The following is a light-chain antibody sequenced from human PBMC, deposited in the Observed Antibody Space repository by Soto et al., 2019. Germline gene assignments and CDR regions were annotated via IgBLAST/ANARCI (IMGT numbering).Light chain of an antibody. V-gene: IGKV3-20*01. Sequence: IVLTQSPGSLSLSPGERATLSCRASQSVSNNYLAWYQQKPGQAPKLLIYGASVRATGIPDRFSGSGSGTDFTLTITRLEPEDFAVYYCQQYKTWWTFGQGTKVEIK. J-gene: IGKJ1*01. CDR2: GAS. CDR1: QSVSNNY. CDR3: QQYKTWWT.